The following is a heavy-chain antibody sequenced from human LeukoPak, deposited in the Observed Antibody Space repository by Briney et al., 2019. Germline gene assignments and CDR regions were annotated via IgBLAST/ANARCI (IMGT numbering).Heavy chain of an antibody. D-gene: IGHD3-9*01. CDR1: GFTFDDYA. Sequence: PGGSLRLSCAASGFTFDDYAVHWVRHVPGKGLEWVSGISWNSGRTGYADSVKGRFTISRDNAKNSLYLQMNSLRAEDTALYYCAKGMRYFDWSIDYWGQGTLVTVSS. CDR3: AKGMRYFDWSIDY. CDR2: ISWNSGRT. V-gene: IGHV3-9*01. J-gene: IGHJ4*02.